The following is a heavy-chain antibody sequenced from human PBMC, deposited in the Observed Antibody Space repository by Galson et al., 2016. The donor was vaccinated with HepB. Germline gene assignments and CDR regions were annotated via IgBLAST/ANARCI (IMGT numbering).Heavy chain of an antibody. CDR3: AREKAYYYDRSGYDS. V-gene: IGHV3-11*06. J-gene: IGHJ4*02. D-gene: IGHD3-22*01. Sequence: SLRLSCAASGFTFSDFYMSWIRQAPGKGLEWLSYISSSGGYTNYADSVKGRVTISRDNAKNLMYPQLDSLRAEDTAVYYCAREKAYYYDRSGYDSWGQGTLVIVSS. CDR1: GFTFSDFY. CDR2: ISSSGGYT.